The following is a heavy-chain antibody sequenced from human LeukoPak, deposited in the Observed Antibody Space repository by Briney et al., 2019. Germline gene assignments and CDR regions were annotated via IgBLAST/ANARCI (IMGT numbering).Heavy chain of an antibody. CDR3: SSATSGSYSAS. D-gene: IGHD1-26*01. CDR2: IYPGGSDS. CDR1: GCLFTSYW. V-gene: IGHV5-51*01. Sequence: GAAPKISSKGSGCLFTSYWIGWVLQLPGKSLEWRGIIYPGGSDSRYSPSFLNQVTISACNSINTALLPQINLQASDTAVFYFSSATSGSYSASWGQGTLVSVSS. J-gene: IGHJ5*02.